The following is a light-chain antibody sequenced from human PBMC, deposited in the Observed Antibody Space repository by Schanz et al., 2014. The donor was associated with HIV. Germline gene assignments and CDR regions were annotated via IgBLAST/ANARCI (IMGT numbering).Light chain of an antibody. CDR1: QSVSNN. Sequence: EVVMTQSPATLSVSPGERATLSCRASQSVSNNLAWYQQTPGRPPRLLIYGATTRATGIPARFSGSGSGTEFTLTISSLQSEDFAVYYCQQRSNWPPGYTFGQGTKLEIK. V-gene: IGKV3-15*01. CDR3: QQRSNWPPGYT. J-gene: IGKJ2*01. CDR2: GAT.